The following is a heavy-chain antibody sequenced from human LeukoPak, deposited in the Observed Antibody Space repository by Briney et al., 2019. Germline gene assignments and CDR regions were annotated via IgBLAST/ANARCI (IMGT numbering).Heavy chain of an antibody. CDR2: IWYDGSNK. Sequence: GGSLRLSCAASGFTFSSYGMHWVRQAPGKGLEWVAVIWYDGSNKHYADSVKGRFTISRDNSKNTLYLQMNSLRAEDTAVYYCARGSTIFGVVITYYFDYWGQGTLVTVSS. D-gene: IGHD3-3*01. CDR1: GFTFSSYG. V-gene: IGHV3-33*01. J-gene: IGHJ4*02. CDR3: ARGSTIFGVVITYYFDY.